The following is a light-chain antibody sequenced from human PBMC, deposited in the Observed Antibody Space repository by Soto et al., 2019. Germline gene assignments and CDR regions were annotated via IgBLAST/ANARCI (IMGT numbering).Light chain of an antibody. CDR2: AAS. CDR3: QQLNSFPIT. J-gene: IGKJ5*01. V-gene: IGKV1-9*01. Sequence: DIQLTQAPLFLSASAGDRVTITCRASQVISSYLAWYQQKPGRAPKLLIYAASTLQSGVPSRFSGSGSGAEFTLSITSLQPEDFATYYCQQLNSFPITFGQGTRLEI. CDR1: QVISSY.